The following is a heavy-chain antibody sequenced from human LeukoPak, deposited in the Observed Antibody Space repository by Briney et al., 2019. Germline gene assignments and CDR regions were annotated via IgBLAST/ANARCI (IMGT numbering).Heavy chain of an antibody. V-gene: IGHV3-30*03. D-gene: IGHD6-6*01. CDR3: ARELRIEYSSSDAFDI. Sequence: GGSLRLSCAASGFTFSSYGMHWVRQAPGKGLEWVAVISYDGSNKYYADSVKGRFTISRDNSKNTLYLQMNSLRAEDTAVYYCARELRIEYSSSDAFDIWGQGTMVTVSS. J-gene: IGHJ3*02. CDR2: ISYDGSNK. CDR1: GFTFSSYG.